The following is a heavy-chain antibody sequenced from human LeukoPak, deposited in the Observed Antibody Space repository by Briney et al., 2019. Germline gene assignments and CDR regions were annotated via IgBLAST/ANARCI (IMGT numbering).Heavy chain of an antibody. D-gene: IGHD6-13*01. CDR2: INHSGST. J-gene: IGHJ6*03. Sequence: PSETLSLTCAVYGGSFSGYYWSWIRQPPGKGLEWIGEINHSGSTNYNPSLKSRVTISVDTSKNQFSLKLSSVTAADTAVYYCARGRSSSWNYYYYMDVWGKGTTVTVSS. V-gene: IGHV4-34*01. CDR3: ARGRSSSWNYYYYMDV. CDR1: GGSFSGYY.